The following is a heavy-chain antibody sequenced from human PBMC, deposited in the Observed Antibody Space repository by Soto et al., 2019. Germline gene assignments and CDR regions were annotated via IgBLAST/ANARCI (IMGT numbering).Heavy chain of an antibody. Sequence: PGGSLRLSCAASGFAFSTYSMNWVRQAPGKGLEWVSSFTSSDYIYYAGSVRGRFTISRDNAKNSLSLQMNSLRAEDTAVYYCTRDQGSPNFYFYYGMDVWGQGTTVTVSS. CDR2: FTSSDYI. V-gene: IGHV3-21*01. CDR3: TRDQGSPNFYFYYGMDV. CDR1: GFAFSTYS. D-gene: IGHD6-13*01. J-gene: IGHJ6*02.